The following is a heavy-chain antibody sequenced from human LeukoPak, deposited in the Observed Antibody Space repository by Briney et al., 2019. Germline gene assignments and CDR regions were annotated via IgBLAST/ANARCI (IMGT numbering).Heavy chain of an antibody. D-gene: IGHD1-14*01. Sequence: GGSLRLSCAASGFTFSSYSMNWVRQAPGKGLEWVSSISSSSSYIYYADSVKGRFTISRDNAKTSLYLQMNSLRAEDTAVYYCASNPVEDPAFDIWGQGTMVTVSS. CDR3: ASNPVEDPAFDI. CDR1: GFTFSSYS. CDR2: ISSSSSYI. V-gene: IGHV3-21*01. J-gene: IGHJ3*02.